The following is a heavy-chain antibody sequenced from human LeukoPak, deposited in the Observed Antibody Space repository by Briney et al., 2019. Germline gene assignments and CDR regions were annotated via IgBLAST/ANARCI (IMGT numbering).Heavy chain of an antibody. D-gene: IGHD3-10*01. V-gene: IGHV1-2*02. J-gene: IGHJ4*02. CDR1: GYTFTDYY. Sequence: GASVKVSCKASGYTFTDYYMHWVRQAPGQGLEWMGWINPNSGGTNYAQKFQGRVTMTRDTSISTAYMELSRLRSDDTAVYYCARDFGDDITMVRGDIDYWGQGTLVTVSS. CDR3: ARDFGDDITMVRGDIDY. CDR2: INPNSGGT.